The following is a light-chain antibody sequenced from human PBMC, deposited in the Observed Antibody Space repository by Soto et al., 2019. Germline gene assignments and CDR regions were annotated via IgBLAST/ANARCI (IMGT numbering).Light chain of an antibody. CDR2: EVN. CDR3: SSYTSSSTLDV. CDR1: SSDVGRYNY. Sequence: QSALTQPASVSGSPGQSITISCTGTSSDVGRYNYVSWYQQYPGKAPKLMIYEVNYRPSGVSNRFSGSKSGNTASLTISGLQAEDEADYYCSSYTSSSTLDVFGTGTKVTAL. J-gene: IGLJ1*01. V-gene: IGLV2-14*01.